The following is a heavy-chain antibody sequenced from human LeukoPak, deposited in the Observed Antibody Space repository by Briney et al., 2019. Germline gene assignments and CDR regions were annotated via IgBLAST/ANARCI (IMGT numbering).Heavy chain of an antibody. CDR3: ANQWVQLWSPFDC. CDR1: GLTFGRHW. Sequence: GGSLRLSCAASGLTFGRHWMSWVRQAPGKGLEWVANIKQDGSVKYYVDSVKGRFTISRDNAKNSLYLQMNSLRAEDTAVYYCANQWVQLWSPFDCWGQGTLVTVSS. V-gene: IGHV3-7*01. J-gene: IGHJ4*02. D-gene: IGHD5-18*01. CDR2: IKQDGSVK.